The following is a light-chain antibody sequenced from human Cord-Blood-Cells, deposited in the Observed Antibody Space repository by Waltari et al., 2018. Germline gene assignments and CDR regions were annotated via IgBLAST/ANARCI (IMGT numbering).Light chain of an antibody. Sequence: DIQMTQSPPSLSASVGDRDTITCRASQSISSWLAWYQQKPGQAPKLLIYDDSILESGVPSRFSGSGSGTEFTLTISSLQPDDFATYYCQQYNSYSPWTFGQGTKVEIK. CDR1: QSISSW. CDR2: DDS. V-gene: IGKV1-5*01. CDR3: QQYNSYSPWT. J-gene: IGKJ1*01.